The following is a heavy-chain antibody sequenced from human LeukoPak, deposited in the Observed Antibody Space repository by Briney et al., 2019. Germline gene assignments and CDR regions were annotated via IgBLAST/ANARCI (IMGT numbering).Heavy chain of an antibody. D-gene: IGHD3-3*01. V-gene: IGHV3-30-3*01. CDR1: GFTFSSYA. CDR3: ARDKESGSYLDY. Sequence: GGSLRLSCAASGFTFSSYAMHWVRQAPGKGLEWVAVISYDGSNKYYADSVKGRSNISRNNSKNTLYLQMNSLRAEDTAVYYCARDKESGSYLDYWGQGTLVTVSS. J-gene: IGHJ4*02. CDR2: ISYDGSNK.